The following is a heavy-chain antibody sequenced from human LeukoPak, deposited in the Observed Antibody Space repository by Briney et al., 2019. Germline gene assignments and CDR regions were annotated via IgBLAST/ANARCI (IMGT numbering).Heavy chain of an antibody. D-gene: IGHD3-16*01. Sequence: SVRVSCKASGGTFSSYAISWVRQAPGQGLEWMGGIIPIFGTANYAQKFQGRVTITADKSTSTAYMELSSLRSEDTAVYYCARDVGRSYDLDYWGQGTLVTVSS. CDR2: IIPIFGTA. V-gene: IGHV1-69*06. CDR1: GGTFSSYA. CDR3: ARDVGRSYDLDY. J-gene: IGHJ4*02.